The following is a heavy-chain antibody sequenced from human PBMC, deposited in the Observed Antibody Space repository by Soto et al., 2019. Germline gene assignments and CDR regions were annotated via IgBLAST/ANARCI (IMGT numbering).Heavy chain of an antibody. CDR2: IYYSGDT. J-gene: IGHJ4*02. D-gene: IGHD3-10*01. V-gene: IGHV4-31*03. Sequence: QVQLQESGPGLVKPSQTLSLTCTVSGGSISNRAYYWSWIRQQPGKGLEWISYIYYSGDTYYNSSLMSRLTTYLDTSKNQFSLTLTSVTAADTAIYYCARRAVGSGREFDYWGQGALVTVSS. CDR1: GGSISNRAYY. CDR3: ARRAVGSGREFDY.